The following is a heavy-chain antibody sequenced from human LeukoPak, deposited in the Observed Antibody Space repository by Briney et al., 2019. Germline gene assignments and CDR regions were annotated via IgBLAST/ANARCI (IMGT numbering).Heavy chain of an antibody. CDR3: ARDHPRVGATHDAFDI. Sequence: GGSLRLSCSASGFTFSTYRMSWVRQAPGKGLEWVANMRRDGNEIYYLDSVRGRFTISRDNAKNSLYLQMNSLRAEDTAVYYCARDHPRVGATHDAFDIWGQGTMVTVSS. V-gene: IGHV3-7*01. CDR2: MRRDGNEI. D-gene: IGHD1-26*01. J-gene: IGHJ3*02. CDR1: GFTFSTYR.